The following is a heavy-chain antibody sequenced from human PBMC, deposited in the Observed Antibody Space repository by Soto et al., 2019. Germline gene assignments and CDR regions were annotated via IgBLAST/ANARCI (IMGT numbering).Heavy chain of an antibody. Sequence: QVQLQESGPGLVKPSQTLSLTCTVSGGSISSGNYYWSWIRQPPGKGLEWIGFISYSGTTHYSAALTSRFSIPVDTATNLFSLDLSSVTAADTAVYYCATMGTPVTGLYYFDYWGQGTLVTVSS. D-gene: IGHD4-17*01. V-gene: IGHV4-30-4*01. CDR3: ATMGTPVTGLYYFDY. CDR1: GGSISSGNYY. J-gene: IGHJ4*02. CDR2: ISYSGTT.